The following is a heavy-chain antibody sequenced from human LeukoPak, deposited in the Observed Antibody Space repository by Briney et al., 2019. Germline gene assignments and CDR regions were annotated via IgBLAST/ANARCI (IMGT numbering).Heavy chain of an antibody. CDR1: GFTFSNYD. V-gene: IGHV3-48*02. CDR3: ASLRHYSNYI. J-gene: IGHJ4*02. D-gene: IGHD4-11*01. CDR2: ISSSSSTI. Sequence: GGSLRLSCAASGFTFSNYDMNWVPQPPGKGLEWVSYISSSSSTIYYADSVKGRFTISRDNAKNSLYLQMNSLRDEDTAVYYCASLRHYSNYIWGQGTLVTVSS.